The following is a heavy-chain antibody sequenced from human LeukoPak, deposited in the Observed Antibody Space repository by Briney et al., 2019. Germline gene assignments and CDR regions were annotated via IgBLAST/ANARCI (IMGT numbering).Heavy chain of an antibody. CDR2: ISSSGSTI. Sequence: GGSLRHSCAASGFTFSSYEMNWVRQAPGKGLEWVSYISSSGSTIYYADSVKGRFTISRDNAKNSLYLQMNSLRAEDTAVYYCARGTSMVATVNFDYWGQGTLVTVSS. V-gene: IGHV3-48*03. D-gene: IGHD5-12*01. J-gene: IGHJ4*02. CDR1: GFTFSSYE. CDR3: ARGTSMVATVNFDY.